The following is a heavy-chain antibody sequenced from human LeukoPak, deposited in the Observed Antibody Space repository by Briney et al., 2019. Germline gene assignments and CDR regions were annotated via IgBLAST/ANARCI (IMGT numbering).Heavy chain of an antibody. D-gene: IGHD6-19*01. V-gene: IGHV3-21*05. J-gene: IGHJ4*02. CDR1: GFTFSSYW. CDR2: ISSSSSYI. CDR3: VRVISVAGYDY. Sequence: GGSLRLSCAASGFTFSSYWMNWVRQAPGKGLEWVSYISSSSSYIYYADSVKGRFTIPRDNAKNSLYLQMNSLRAEDTAVYYCVRVISVAGYDYWGQGTLVTVSS.